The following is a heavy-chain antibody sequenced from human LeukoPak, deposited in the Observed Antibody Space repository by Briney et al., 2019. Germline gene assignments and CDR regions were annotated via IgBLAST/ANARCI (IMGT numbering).Heavy chain of an antibody. V-gene: IGHV3-53*01. CDR2: IYSGGST. CDR1: GFTVGINY. J-gene: IGHJ6*03. CDR3: ESGSGSYRTPYYYMDV. D-gene: IGHD3-10*01. Sequence: GGSLRLSCAASGFTVGINYMSWVRQAPGKGLEWVSVIYSGGSTYYADSVKGRFTISRDNSKNTLYLQMNSLRAEDTAVYYCESGSGSYRTPYYYMDVWGTGTTVTVSS.